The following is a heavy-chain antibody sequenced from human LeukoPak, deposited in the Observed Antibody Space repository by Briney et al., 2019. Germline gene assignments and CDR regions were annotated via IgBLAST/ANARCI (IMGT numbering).Heavy chain of an antibody. D-gene: IGHD6-6*01. CDR2: VYYTGST. Sequence: SKTLSLTCSVSGGSVSNYYWSWIRQPPGKGLEWIGYVYYTGSTNYNPSLKTRVTMFEDKSKNQFSPRLYSVTVADTAVYYCARHFAYSSSSYFDYWGQGSLVTVSS. CDR1: GGSVSNYY. J-gene: IGHJ4*02. CDR3: ARHFAYSSSSYFDY. V-gene: IGHV4-59*08.